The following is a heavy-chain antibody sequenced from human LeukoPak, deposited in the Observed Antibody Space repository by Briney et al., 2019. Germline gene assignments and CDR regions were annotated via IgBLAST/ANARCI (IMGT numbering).Heavy chain of an antibody. V-gene: IGHV4-59*01. D-gene: IGHD6-13*01. Sequence: SETLSLTCTVSGGSISSYYWSWIRQPPGKGLEWIGYIYYSGSTNYNPSLKSRVTISVDTSKKQFFLKLRSVTAADTAVYYCARQVYSSSWSYYFEYWGQGILVTVSS. CDR3: ARQVYSSSWSYYFEY. CDR2: IYYSGST. J-gene: IGHJ4*02. CDR1: GGSISSYY.